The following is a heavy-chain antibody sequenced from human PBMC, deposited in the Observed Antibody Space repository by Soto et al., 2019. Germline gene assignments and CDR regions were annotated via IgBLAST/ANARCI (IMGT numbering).Heavy chain of an antibody. V-gene: IGHV1-18*04. D-gene: IGHD1-26*01. CDR2: ISAYNGHT. CDR3: AGHLIVGAASGGYAFVI. CDR1: GYTFTSYG. Sequence: QGQLVQSGAEVKKPGASVKVSCKASGYTFTSYGISWERQAPGQGLEWMGWISAYNGHTNYAQKLQGRVTMTPDTSTSTAYMELRSLRSDDTAVYFYAGHLIVGAASGGYAFVIWFQWTMVTVSS. J-gene: IGHJ3*02.